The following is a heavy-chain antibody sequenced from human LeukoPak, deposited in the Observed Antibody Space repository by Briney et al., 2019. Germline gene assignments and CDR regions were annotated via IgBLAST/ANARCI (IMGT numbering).Heavy chain of an antibody. D-gene: IGHD1-20*01. V-gene: IGHV3-53*01. Sequence: GGSLRLSCAASGFTFSSYAMSWVRQAPGKGLEWVSVIYSGGSTYYADSVKGRFTISRDNSKNTLYLQMNSLRAEDTAVYYCATWTGITPYWGQGTLVTVSS. CDR1: GFTFSSYA. J-gene: IGHJ4*02. CDR3: ATWTGITPY. CDR2: IYSGGST.